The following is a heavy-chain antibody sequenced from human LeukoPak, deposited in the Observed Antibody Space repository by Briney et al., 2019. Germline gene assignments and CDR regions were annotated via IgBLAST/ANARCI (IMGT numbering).Heavy chain of an antibody. CDR1: GFTFGDYA. Sequence: GRSLRLSCTASGFTFGDYAMSWVRQAPGKGLERVGFIRSKAYGGTTEYAASVKGRFTISRDDSKSIAYLQMNSLKTEDTAVYYCTSTMIVVGTLFDYWGQGTLVTVSS. D-gene: IGHD3-22*01. CDR3: TSTMIVVGTLFDY. CDR2: IRSKAYGGTT. J-gene: IGHJ4*02. V-gene: IGHV3-49*04.